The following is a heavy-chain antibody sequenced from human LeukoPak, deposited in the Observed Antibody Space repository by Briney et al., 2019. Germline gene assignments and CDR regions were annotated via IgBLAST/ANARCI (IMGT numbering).Heavy chain of an antibody. D-gene: IGHD3-10*01. V-gene: IGHV2-5*02. Sequence: SGPTLVKPTQTLTLTCTFSEFSLSTSGVGVGWIRQPPGKALEWLALIYWDDDKRYSPSLKSRLTITKDTSKNQVVLTMTNMDPVDTATYYCAHDNYYGSGSSFDYWGQGTLVTVSS. CDR3: AHDNYYGSGSSFDY. CDR1: EFSLSTSGVG. CDR2: IYWDDDK. J-gene: IGHJ4*02.